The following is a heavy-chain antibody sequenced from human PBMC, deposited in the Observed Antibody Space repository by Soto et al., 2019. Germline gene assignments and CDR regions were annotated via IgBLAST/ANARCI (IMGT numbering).Heavy chain of an antibody. D-gene: IGHD6-19*01. Sequence: PSETLSLTCAVYGGSFSGYYWSWIRQPPGKGLEWIGEINHSGSTNYNPSLKSRVTISVDTSKNQFSLKLSSVTAADTAVYYCARGGIIAVAGTGGYFDYWGQGTLVTVSS. CDR1: GGSFSGYY. V-gene: IGHV4-34*01. CDR3: ARGGIIAVAGTGGYFDY. CDR2: INHSGST. J-gene: IGHJ4*02.